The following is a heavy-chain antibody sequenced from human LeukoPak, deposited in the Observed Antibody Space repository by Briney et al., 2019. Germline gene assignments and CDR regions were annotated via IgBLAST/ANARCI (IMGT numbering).Heavy chain of an antibody. CDR3: ARDQTVTTDYYYYMDV. V-gene: IGHV4-39*07. CDR2: INHSVST. J-gene: IGHJ6*03. D-gene: IGHD4-17*01. CDR1: GGSISSSTYY. Sequence: PSETLSLTCTVSGGSISSSTYYWGWIRQPPGKGLEWIGEINHSVSTNSNPSLKSRVTISVDTSKNQCSLKLSSVTAADTAVYYCARDQTVTTDYYYYMDVWGKGTTVTVSS.